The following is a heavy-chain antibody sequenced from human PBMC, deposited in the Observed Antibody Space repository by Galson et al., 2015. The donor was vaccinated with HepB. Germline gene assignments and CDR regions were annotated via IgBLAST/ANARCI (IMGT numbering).Heavy chain of an antibody. CDR2: ITSDGSST. J-gene: IGHJ3*02. V-gene: IGHV3-74*01. CDR1: GFTFSSYG. D-gene: IGHD3-22*01. Sequence: SLRLSCAASGFTFSSYGMHWVRQAPGKGLEWVSRITSDGSSTNYADSVKGRFTISRDNSKNTLYLQMNSLRAEDTAVYYCARAAGWSLSYDESSGYPHDDAFDIWGQGTMVTVSS. CDR3: ARAAGWSLSYDESSGYPHDDAFDI.